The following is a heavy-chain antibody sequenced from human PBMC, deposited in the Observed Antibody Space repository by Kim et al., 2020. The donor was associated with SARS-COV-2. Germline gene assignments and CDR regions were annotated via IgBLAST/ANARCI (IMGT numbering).Heavy chain of an antibody. CDR3: TKGRYGDYGGFDF. D-gene: IGHD4-17*01. J-gene: IGHJ4*02. Sequence: YADSVKGRCTIARDNAENSLYLQMNSLRAEDTALYYCTKGRYGDYGGFDFWGQGTLVTVSS. V-gene: IGHV3-9*01.